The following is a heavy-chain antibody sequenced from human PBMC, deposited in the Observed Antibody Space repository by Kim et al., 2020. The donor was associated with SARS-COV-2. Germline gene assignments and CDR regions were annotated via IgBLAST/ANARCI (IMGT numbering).Heavy chain of an antibody. CDR1: GGSISTYY. CDR2: IYHSGGT. D-gene: IGHD3-9*01. V-gene: IGHV4-59*13. CDR3: ARGGGILTG. J-gene: IGHJ4*02. Sequence: SETLSLTCTVSGGSISTYYWSWIRQPPGKGLEWIGYIYHSGGTNYNPSLKSRVTISVDTSKNQFSLKLSSVTAADTAVYYCARGGGILTGWGQGTLVTVSS.